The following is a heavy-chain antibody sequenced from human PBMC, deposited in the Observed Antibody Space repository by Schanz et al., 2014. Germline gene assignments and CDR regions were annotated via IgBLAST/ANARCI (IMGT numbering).Heavy chain of an antibody. V-gene: IGHV3-33*06. Sequence: QVQLVESGGGVVQPGRSLRLSCATSGLNFDYYGMNWVRQAPGKGLEWVANIGYDGSEKYYVDSVKGRFTISRDNSKDALYLQMKSLRAEDTAVYYCAKYGGGYSYGFVEYWGQGILVTVSS. CDR3: AKYGGGYSYGFVEY. CDR2: IGYDGSEK. J-gene: IGHJ4*02. CDR1: GLNFDYYG. D-gene: IGHD5-18*01.